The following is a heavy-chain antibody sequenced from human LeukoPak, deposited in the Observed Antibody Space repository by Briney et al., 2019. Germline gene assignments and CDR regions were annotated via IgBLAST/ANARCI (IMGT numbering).Heavy chain of an antibody. D-gene: IGHD3-3*01. J-gene: IGHJ4*02. CDR3: AATTEDDFWSGQVSYYFDY. Sequence: GGSLRLSCAASGFTFSSYSMNWVRQAPGKGLEWVSSISSSSSYIYYADSVKGRFTISRDNAKNSLYLQMNSLRAEDTAVYYCAATTEDDFWSGQVSYYFDYWGQGTLVTVSS. CDR2: ISSSSSYI. V-gene: IGHV3-21*01. CDR1: GFTFSSYS.